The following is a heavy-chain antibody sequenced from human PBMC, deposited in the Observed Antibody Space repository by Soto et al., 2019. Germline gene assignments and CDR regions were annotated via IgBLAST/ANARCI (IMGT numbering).Heavy chain of an antibody. V-gene: IGHV4-61*01. Sequence: PSETLSLTCTVSGGSISSSSYYWNWIRQPPGKGLEWIGYIYYSGSTNYNPSLKSRVTISVDTSKNQFSLKLSSVTAADTAVYYCAGDPGSGSYYGWFDPWGQGTLVTVSS. D-gene: IGHD3-10*01. CDR3: AGDPGSGSYYGWFDP. CDR1: GGSISSSSYY. J-gene: IGHJ5*02. CDR2: IYYSGST.